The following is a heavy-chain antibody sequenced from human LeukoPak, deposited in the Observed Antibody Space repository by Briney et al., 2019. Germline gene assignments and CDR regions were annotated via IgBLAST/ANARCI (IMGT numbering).Heavy chain of an antibody. Sequence: GASVKVSCKASGYTFTGYFLHWVRRAPGQGLEWVGWINPNSGGTGYVQKFQGRVTVTRDTSISTAHMELSRLRSDDTAVYYCARELYSGTYLKAFDIWGQGTMVTVSS. J-gene: IGHJ3*02. CDR1: GYTFTGYF. V-gene: IGHV1-2*02. CDR3: ARELYSGTYLKAFDI. D-gene: IGHD1-26*01. CDR2: INPNSGGT.